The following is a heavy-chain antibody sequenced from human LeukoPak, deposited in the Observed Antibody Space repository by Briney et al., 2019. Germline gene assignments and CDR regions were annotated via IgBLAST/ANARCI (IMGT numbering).Heavy chain of an antibody. J-gene: IGHJ4*02. CDR1: GGTFSSYA. CDR2: IIPIFATA. V-gene: IGHV1-69*13. Sequence: ASVKVSSKASGGTFSSYAISWVRQAPGQGLEWMGGIIPIFATANYAQKFQGRVTITADESTSTAYMELSSLRSEDTAVYYCARGPITTRSHFDYWGQGTLVTVSS. D-gene: IGHD3-22*01. CDR3: ARGPITTRSHFDY.